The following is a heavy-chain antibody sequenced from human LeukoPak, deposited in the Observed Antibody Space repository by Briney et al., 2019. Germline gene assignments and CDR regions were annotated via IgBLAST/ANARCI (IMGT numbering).Heavy chain of an antibody. D-gene: IGHD4/OR15-4a*01. J-gene: IGHJ5*02. CDR2: ISSSSDYI. CDR1: GFTFSSST. Sequence: KPGGSLRLSCAASGFTFSSSTMNWVRRAPGKGLEWVSSISSSSDYIYYADSVKGRLTISKDNAKNSLYLQMNSLRAEDTAVYYCVRIPNSANFPNWFDPWGQGTLVTVSS. CDR3: VRIPNSANFPNWFDP. V-gene: IGHV3-21*01.